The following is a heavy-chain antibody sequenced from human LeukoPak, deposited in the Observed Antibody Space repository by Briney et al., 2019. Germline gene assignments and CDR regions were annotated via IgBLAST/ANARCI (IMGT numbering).Heavy chain of an antibody. Sequence: ASETLSLTCAVSGGSILTTNWWSWGRQPPGKGLEWIGYIHYSGSTNYTPSLKSRVTISVDTSKNQFSLRLSSVTAADTAVYYCARRDYVAYWYFDLWGRGTLVTVSS. CDR1: GGSILTTNW. CDR3: ARRDYVAYWYFDL. V-gene: IGHV4-4*02. D-gene: IGHD4-17*01. J-gene: IGHJ2*01. CDR2: IHYSGST.